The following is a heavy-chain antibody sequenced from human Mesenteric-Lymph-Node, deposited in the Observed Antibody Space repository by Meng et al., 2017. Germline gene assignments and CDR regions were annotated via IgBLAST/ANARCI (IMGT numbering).Heavy chain of an antibody. V-gene: IGHV3-23*01. D-gene: IGHD3-9*01. Sequence: GESLKISCAASGDTFVRNAVTWVRQAPGKGLEWVSTISADGGSTFYADSVKGRFTISRDNSKNMLYLQMNSLRGEDTAVYYCARDGGWILTGYYRAYWGQGTTVTVSS. J-gene: IGHJ6*02. CDR3: ARDGGWILTGYYRAY. CDR2: ISADGGST. CDR1: GDTFVRNA.